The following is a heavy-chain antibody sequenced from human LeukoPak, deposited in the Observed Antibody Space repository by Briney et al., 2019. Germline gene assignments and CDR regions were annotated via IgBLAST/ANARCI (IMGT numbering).Heavy chain of an antibody. CDR2: ISYDGSTK. V-gene: IGHV3-30*03. CDR1: GFTFSSYA. CDR3: ARDFNYGGSFDY. Sequence: PGGSLRLSCAASGFTFSSYAMHWARQAPGKGLEWVAVISYDGSTKYYIDSVKGRFTVSRDNPKKTLYLQMNSLRAEDTAVYYCARDFNYGGSFDYWGQGTLVTVSS. D-gene: IGHD4-17*01. J-gene: IGHJ4*02.